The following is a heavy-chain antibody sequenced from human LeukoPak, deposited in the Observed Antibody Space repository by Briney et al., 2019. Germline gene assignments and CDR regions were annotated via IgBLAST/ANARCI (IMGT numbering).Heavy chain of an antibody. J-gene: IGHJ4*02. D-gene: IGHD1-26*01. CDR1: GDSISSSSHY. CDR2: IYYSGRT. CDR3: ARQRTAGGSYDY. Sequence: SETLSLTCTVSGDSISSSSHYWGWVRQPPGKGLEWIGSIYYSGRTYYSPSLKSRLTITVDTSKTQVSLRLSSVTAADSAVYYCARQRTAGGSYDYWGQGTLVTVSS. V-gene: IGHV4-39*01.